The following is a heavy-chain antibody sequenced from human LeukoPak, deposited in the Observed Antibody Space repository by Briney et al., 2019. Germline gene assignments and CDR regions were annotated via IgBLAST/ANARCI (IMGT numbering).Heavy chain of an antibody. CDR2: IISDGTGA. Sequence: PGGSLRLSCAASGFSFSEYWMHWVRQAPGKGLVWVSRIISDGTGASYADSVKGRFTISRDNAKNTLYLQMNSLRAEDTAVYYCASQVGTAMVLKDYWGQGTLVTVSS. CDR1: GFSFSEYW. J-gene: IGHJ4*02. V-gene: IGHV3-74*01. CDR3: ASQVGTAMVLKDY. D-gene: IGHD5-18*01.